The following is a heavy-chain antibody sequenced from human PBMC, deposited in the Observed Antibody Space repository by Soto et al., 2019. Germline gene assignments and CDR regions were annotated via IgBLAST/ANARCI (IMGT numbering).Heavy chain of an antibody. J-gene: IGHJ4*02. D-gene: IGHD4-17*01. CDR1: GGSISSGAYY. CDR3: ARDNYGDTYYFDY. CDR2: IYYSGST. Sequence: QVQLQESGPGLVKPSQTLSLTCTVSGGSISSGAYYWSWVRQPPGKGLEWIGYIYYSGSTYYNPSLKRRVPXSXDXXKNQFSLKLSSVTAPDTAVYYCARDNYGDTYYFDYWGQGTLVTVSS. V-gene: IGHV4-30-4*01.